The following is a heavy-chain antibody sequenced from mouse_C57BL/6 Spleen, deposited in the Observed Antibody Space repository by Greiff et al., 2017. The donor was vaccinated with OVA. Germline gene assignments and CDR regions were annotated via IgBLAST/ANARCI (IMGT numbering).Heavy chain of an antibody. CDR3: ARGDYSNLYAMDY. CDR2: IHPNSGST. V-gene: IGHV1-64*01. D-gene: IGHD2-5*01. Sequence: QVQLKQPGAELVKPGASVKLSCKASGYTFTSYWMHWVKQRPGQGLEWIGMIHPNSGSTNYNEKFKSKATLTVDKSSSTAYMQLSSLTSEDSAVYYCARGDYSNLYAMDYWGQGTSVTVSS. CDR1: GYTFTSYW. J-gene: IGHJ4*01.